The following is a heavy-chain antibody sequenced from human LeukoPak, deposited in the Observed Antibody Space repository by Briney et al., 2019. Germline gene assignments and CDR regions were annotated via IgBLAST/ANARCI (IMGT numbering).Heavy chain of an antibody. J-gene: IGHJ4*02. Sequence: PSETLSLTCIVSGGSISSYYWTWMRQPPGKGLEWIGYIYYSGSTNYNPSLKSRVTIPVDTSKNQFSLNLSSVTAADTAVYYCARVGDNYDRSGYYFDYWGQGTLVTVSS. V-gene: IGHV4-59*01. CDR2: IYYSGST. CDR3: ARVGDNYDRSGYYFDY. CDR1: GGSISSYY. D-gene: IGHD3-22*01.